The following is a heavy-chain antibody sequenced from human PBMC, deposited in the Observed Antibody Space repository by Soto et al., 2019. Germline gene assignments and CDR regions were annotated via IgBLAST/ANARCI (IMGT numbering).Heavy chain of an antibody. V-gene: IGHV1-69*12. J-gene: IGHJ6*02. D-gene: IGHD5-12*01. Sequence: QVQLVQSGAEVKKPGSSVKVSCKASGGTFSSYAISWVRQAPGQGLEWMGGIIPIFGTANYAQKFQGRVTITADESTSSAYMELSSLRSEDTAVYYCANPHGSGYDYYYGMDVWGQGTTVTVSS. CDR3: ANPHGSGYDYYYGMDV. CDR1: GGTFSSYA. CDR2: IIPIFGTA.